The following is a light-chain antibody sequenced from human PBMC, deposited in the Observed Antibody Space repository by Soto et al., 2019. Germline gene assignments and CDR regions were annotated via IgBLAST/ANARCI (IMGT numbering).Light chain of an antibody. CDR1: QSVSSY. V-gene: IGKV3-15*01. J-gene: IGKJ5*01. CDR2: GAS. CDR3: QQYNNWPPIT. Sequence: EIVLTQSPATLSXSPXXXXTXXXRASQSVSSYLAWYQQKPGQAPRLLIYGASTRATGIPARFSGSGSGTEFTLTISSLQSEDFAVYYCQQYNNWPPITFGQGTRLEIK.